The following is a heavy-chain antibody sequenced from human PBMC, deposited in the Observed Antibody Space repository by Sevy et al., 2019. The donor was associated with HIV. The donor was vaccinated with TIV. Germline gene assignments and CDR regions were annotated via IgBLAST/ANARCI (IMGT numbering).Heavy chain of an antibody. V-gene: IGHV3-30-3*01. J-gene: IGHJ6*02. CDR3: ARPRANYVDHYFFYAMDV. Sequence: GGSLRLSCTVSGFAFTNYYAMHWVRQAPGKGLEWVALISYDGGDKFYADSVKGRFTITRDNFKNTLYLQMNGLTTEDTAVYYCARPRANYVDHYFFYAMDVWGQGTTVTVSS. D-gene: IGHD4-17*01. CDR1: GFAFTNYYA. CDR2: ISYDGGDK.